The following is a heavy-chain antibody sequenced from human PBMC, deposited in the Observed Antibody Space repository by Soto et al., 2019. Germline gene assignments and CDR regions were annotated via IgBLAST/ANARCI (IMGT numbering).Heavy chain of an antibody. V-gene: IGHV1-69*13. CDR1: GGTFSSYA. D-gene: IGHD2-2*01. J-gene: IGHJ6*02. CDR2: ITPIFGTA. CDR3: AREDIVVVQAATDTYLMDV. Sequence: SVKVSCKASGGTFSSYAISWVRQAPGQGLEWMGGITPIFGTANYAQKFQGRVTITADESTSTAYMELSSLRSEDTAVYYCAREDIVVVQAATDTYLMDVWGQGTTVTVSS.